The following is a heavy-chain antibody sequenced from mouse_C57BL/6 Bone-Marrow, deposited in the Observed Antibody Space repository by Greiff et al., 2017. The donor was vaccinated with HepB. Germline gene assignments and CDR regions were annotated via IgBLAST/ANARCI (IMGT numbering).Heavy chain of an antibody. D-gene: IGHD4-1*01. J-gene: IGHJ4*01. Sequence: VKLQQSGSELRSPGSSVKLSCKDSDSEVFPIAYMSWVRQKPGHGFEWIGGILPSIGRTIYGEKFEDKATLDADTLSNTAYLELNSLTSDDSAIYYCARGLGRYYAMDYWGQGTSVTVSS. CDR3: ARGLGRYYAMDY. V-gene: IGHV15-2*01. CDR2: ILPSIGRT. CDR1: DSEVFPIAY.